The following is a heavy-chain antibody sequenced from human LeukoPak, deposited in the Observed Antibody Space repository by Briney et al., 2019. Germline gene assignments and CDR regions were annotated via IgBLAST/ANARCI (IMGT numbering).Heavy chain of an antibody. J-gene: IGHJ5*02. D-gene: IGHD3-10*01. CDR3: ARDRDRGWFDP. CDR2: ISSSGSTI. Sequence: PGGSLRLSCAASGFTFSDYYMSWIRQAPGKGLEWVSYISSSGSTIYYADSVRGRFTLSRDNAKNSLYLQMNSLRAEDTAVYYCARDRDRGWFDPWGQGTLVTVSS. CDR1: GFTFSDYY. V-gene: IGHV3-11*04.